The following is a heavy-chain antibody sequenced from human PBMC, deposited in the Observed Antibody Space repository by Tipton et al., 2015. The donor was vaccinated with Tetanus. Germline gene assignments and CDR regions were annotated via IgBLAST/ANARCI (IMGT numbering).Heavy chain of an antibody. CDR2: MSFDGSSE. CDR3: AREKKEAATDY. J-gene: IGHJ4*02. D-gene: IGHD1-26*01. CDR1: GFSFSDYG. Sequence: SLRLSCAASGFSFSDYGMHWVRQAPGKGLEWVAGMSFDGSSESYADSVRGRFTISRDNFRNTLSLQMRGLGADDTAVYYCAREKKEAATDYWGQGTLVSVSS. V-gene: IGHV3-30*15.